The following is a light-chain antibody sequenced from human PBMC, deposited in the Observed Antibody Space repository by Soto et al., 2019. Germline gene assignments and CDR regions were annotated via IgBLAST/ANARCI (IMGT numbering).Light chain of an antibody. CDR3: QQRHMCPIT. CDR2: DAY. V-gene: IGKV3-11*01. Sequence: EVVLTQSPVTLSLSPGERATLSCRASQSFRGLLVWYQQKPGQAPRLLIYDAYNRATGIPPRFSGSGSGTDFTLTISSLEPEDPAVYYCQQRHMCPITFGQGTRLEIK. J-gene: IGKJ5*01. CDR1: QSFRGL.